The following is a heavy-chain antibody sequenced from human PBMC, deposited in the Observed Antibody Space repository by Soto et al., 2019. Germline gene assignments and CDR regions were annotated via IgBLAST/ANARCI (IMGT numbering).Heavy chain of an antibody. CDR2: IIPIFGTA. J-gene: IGHJ6*02. Sequence: QVQLVQSGAEVKKPGSSVKVSCKASGGTFSSYAISWVRQAPGQGLEWMGGIIPIFGTANYAQKFQGRVTITADKSTSTAYMEVSSLRSEDTAVYYCARDHRYSSSWYRNNYYYYGMDVWGQGTTVTVSS. CDR3: ARDHRYSSSWYRNNYYYYGMDV. V-gene: IGHV1-69*06. CDR1: GGTFSSYA. D-gene: IGHD6-13*01.